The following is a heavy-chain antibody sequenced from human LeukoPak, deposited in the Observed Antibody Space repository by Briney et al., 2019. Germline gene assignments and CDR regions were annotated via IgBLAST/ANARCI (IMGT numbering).Heavy chain of an antibody. CDR2: INRYGTDT. CDR3: AREARGGYNLHALDI. D-gene: IGHD5-24*01. V-gene: IGHV3-74*01. J-gene: IGHJ3*02. CDR1: GFTFSSYW. Sequence: GWSLRLSCVASGFTFSSYWMDWVRQAPGKGLVWVSCINRYGTDTREAGTVKGRFSIYRENAKNTLHMQRNSLRAEDTAMYCCAREARGGYNLHALDIWGQDTMLT.